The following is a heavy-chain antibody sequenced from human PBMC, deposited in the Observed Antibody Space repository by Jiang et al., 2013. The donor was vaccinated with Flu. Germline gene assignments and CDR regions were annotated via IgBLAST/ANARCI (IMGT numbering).Heavy chain of an antibody. CDR3: AREMDRAKTGY. V-gene: IGHV4-59*01. D-gene: IGHD5-18*01. J-gene: IGHJ4*02. CDR2: IYYTGNI. CDR1: GDSISTFY. Sequence: GPGLVKPSETLSLTCTVSGDSISTFYWSWIRQPPGEGLEWIASIYYTGNIDYNPTLKSRVSISADTSKSQFSLKLSSVTPADTAVYYCAREMDRAKTGYWGQGTLVTVSS.